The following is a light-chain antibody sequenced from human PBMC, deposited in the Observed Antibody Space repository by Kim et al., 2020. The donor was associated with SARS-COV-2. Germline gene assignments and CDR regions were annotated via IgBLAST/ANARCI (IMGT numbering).Light chain of an antibody. CDR2: EVS. CDR1: QSVGSR. CDR3: QQHNDWPLT. V-gene: IGKV3-15*01. J-gene: IGKJ4*01. Sequence: EIVMTQSPATLSVSPGERATLSCRASQSVGSRLAWYQQKPGQAPRLLIYEVSTRATGIPARFTASGSGTQFTLTVSSLQSEDSAVYYCQQHNDWPLTLGGGTKLEI.